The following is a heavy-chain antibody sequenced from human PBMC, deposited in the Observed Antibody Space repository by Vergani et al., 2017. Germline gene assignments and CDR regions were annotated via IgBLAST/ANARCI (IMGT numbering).Heavy chain of an antibody. CDR1: GGSFSGYY. CDR2: INHSGST. Sequence: QVQLQQWGAGLLKPSETLSLTCAVYGGSFSGYYWSWIRQPPGKGLEWIGEINHSGSTNYNPSLKSRVTISVDTSKNHFSLKLSSVTAADTAVYYCARLVAGYEFWSGYPPDNWFDPWGQGTLVTVSS. V-gene: IGHV4-34*01. D-gene: IGHD3-3*01. J-gene: IGHJ5*02. CDR3: ARLVAGYEFWSGYPPDNWFDP.